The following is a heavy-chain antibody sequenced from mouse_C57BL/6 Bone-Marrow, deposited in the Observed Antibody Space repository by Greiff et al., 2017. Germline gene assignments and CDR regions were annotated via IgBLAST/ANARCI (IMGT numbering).Heavy chain of an antibody. CDR2: ISSGGDYI. D-gene: IGHD2-5*01. CDR1: GFTFSSYA. V-gene: IGHV5-9-1*02. CDR3: TRDSYSNPMDY. J-gene: IGHJ4*01. Sequence: EVMLVESGEGLVKPGGSLKLSCAASGFTFSSYAMSWVRQTPEKRLEWVAYISSGGDYIYYADTVQGRFTISRDNARNTLYLQMSSLKSEDTAMYYCTRDSYSNPMDYGGQGTSVTVSS.